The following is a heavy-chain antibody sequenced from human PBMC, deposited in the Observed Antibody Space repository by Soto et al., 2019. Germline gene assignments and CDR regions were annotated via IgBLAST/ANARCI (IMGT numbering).Heavy chain of an antibody. J-gene: IGHJ6*02. D-gene: IGHD3-10*01. V-gene: IGHV3-30*18. CDR2: ISYDGYLK. CDR3: AKDFKVSGSHYGTLNYYYGMDV. CDR1: GFTFSTYG. Sequence: GGSLRLSCAASGFTFSTYGMQWVRQAPGKGLVWVAVISYDGYLKYYVDAVKGRFTVARDNSKNTLFLEMNSLRVEDTAVYFCAKDFKVSGSHYGTLNYYYGMDVWGQGTTVTVSS.